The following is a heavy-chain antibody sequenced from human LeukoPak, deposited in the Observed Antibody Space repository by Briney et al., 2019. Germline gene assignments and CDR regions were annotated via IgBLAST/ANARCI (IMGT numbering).Heavy chain of an antibody. V-gene: IGHV3-9*01. CDR3: ARSPTVSSPTLDY. J-gene: IGHJ4*02. Sequence: AGGSLRLSCTASGFTFDDYAMHWVRQAPGKGLEWVSGISWSSGSLGYADSVKGRFIISRDNAKNSLYLQMNSLRAEDTAVYYCARSPTVSSPTLDYWGQGTLVTVSS. D-gene: IGHD6-13*01. CDR2: ISWSSGSL. CDR1: GFTFDDYA.